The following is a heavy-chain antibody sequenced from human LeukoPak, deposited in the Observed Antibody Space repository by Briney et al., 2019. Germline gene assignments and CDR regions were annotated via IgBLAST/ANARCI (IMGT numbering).Heavy chain of an antibody. V-gene: IGHV3-11*01. D-gene: IGHD3-22*01. CDR2: ISSSGSTI. J-gene: IGHJ4*02. Sequence: GGSLRLSCAASGFTFSDYYMSWIRQAPGKGLEWVSYISSSGSTIYYADSVKGRFTISRDNAKNPLYLQMNSLRAEDTAVYYCASAPARFYYDSSGSDFRGQGTLVTVSS. CDR1: GFTFSDYY. CDR3: ASAPARFYYDSSGSDF.